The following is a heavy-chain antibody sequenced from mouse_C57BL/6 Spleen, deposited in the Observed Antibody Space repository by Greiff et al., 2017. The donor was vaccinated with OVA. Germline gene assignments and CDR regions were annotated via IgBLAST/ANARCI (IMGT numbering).Heavy chain of an antibody. CDR2: IYPSDSET. CDR3: GTGSWFAY. V-gene: IGHV1-61*01. J-gene: IGHJ3*01. Sequence: VPLQQPGAELVRPGSSVKLSCKASGYTFTSYWLDWVKQRPGQGLEWLGNIYPSDSETHYNQKFKDKATLTVYKSSSTAYMQLSSLTSEDSAVYYGGTGSWFAYWGQGTLVTVSA. CDR1: GYTFTSYW. D-gene: IGHD4-1*01.